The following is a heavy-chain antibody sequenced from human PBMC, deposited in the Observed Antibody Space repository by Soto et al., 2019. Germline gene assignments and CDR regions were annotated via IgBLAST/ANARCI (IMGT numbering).Heavy chain of an antibody. CDR1: GGSISSYY. CDR2: IYYSVST. CDR3: ARGNYCTNGVCNIGGYYFDY. V-gene: IGHV4-59*01. Sequence: PSETLSLTCTVSGGSISSYYWSWIRQPPGKGLEWIGYIYYSVSTNYNPSLKSRVTISVDTSKNQFSLKLSSVTAADTAVYYCARGNYCTNGVCNIGGYYFDYWGQGTRVTVSS. J-gene: IGHJ4*02. D-gene: IGHD2-8*01.